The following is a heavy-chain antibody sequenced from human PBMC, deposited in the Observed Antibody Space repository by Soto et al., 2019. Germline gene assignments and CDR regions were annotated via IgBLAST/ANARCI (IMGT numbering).Heavy chain of an antibody. CDR2: VSGSGIST. CDR1: GFTFTSYA. V-gene: IGHV3-23*01. J-gene: IGHJ4*02. D-gene: IGHD3-16*01. Sequence: EVQLLESGGGLVQPGGSLRLSCAASGFTFTSYAMNWVRQAPGKGLEWVSGVSGSGISTYYADSVKGRFTISRDNAKNTVSLQMNSLRAEDTAVYDCAKDALGGRFYFDYWGQGTLVTVSS. CDR3: AKDALGGRFYFDY.